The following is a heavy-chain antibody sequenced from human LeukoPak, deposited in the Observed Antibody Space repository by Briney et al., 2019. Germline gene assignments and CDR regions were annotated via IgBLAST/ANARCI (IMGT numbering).Heavy chain of an antibody. CDR2: IYTSGST. D-gene: IGHD6-13*01. CDR1: GGSISSGSYY. J-gene: IGHJ4*02. Sequence: PSQTLSLTCTVSGGSISSGSYYWSWIRQPAGKGLEWIGRIYTSGSTNYNPSLKSRVTISVDTPKNQFSLKLSSVTAADTAVYYCARGRRAAAGSVDYWGQGTLVTVSS. V-gene: IGHV4-61*02. CDR3: ARGRRAAAGSVDY.